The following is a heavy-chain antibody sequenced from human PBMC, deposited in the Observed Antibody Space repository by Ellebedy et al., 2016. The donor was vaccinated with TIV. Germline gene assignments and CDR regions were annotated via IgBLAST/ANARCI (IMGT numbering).Heavy chain of an antibody. CDR1: GFTFDTYA. V-gene: IGHV3-23*01. CDR3: AKFSGRYFRKYYLDS. D-gene: IGHD6-19*01. Sequence: GESLKISCADSGFTFDTYAMSWVRQAPGKGLEWVSIISANGGTTYYADSVKGRFTISRDNSKNTLFLQMSSLRAEDTAVYYCAKFSGRYFRKYYLDSWGQGTLVTVSS. CDR2: ISANGGTT. J-gene: IGHJ4*02.